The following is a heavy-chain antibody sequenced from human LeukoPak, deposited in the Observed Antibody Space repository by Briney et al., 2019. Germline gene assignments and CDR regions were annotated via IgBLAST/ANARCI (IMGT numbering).Heavy chain of an antibody. D-gene: IGHD3-22*01. V-gene: IGHV4-59*01. CDR2: IYYRGST. J-gene: IGHJ4*02. Sequence: SETLSLTCTVSGGSISSYYWSWIRQPPGKGLEWIGYIYYRGSTNYNPSLKSRVTISVDTSKNQFSLKLSSVTAADTAVYYCARGYYYDSSGYFPTFDYWGQGTLVTVSS. CDR1: GGSISSYY. CDR3: ARGYYYDSSGYFPTFDY.